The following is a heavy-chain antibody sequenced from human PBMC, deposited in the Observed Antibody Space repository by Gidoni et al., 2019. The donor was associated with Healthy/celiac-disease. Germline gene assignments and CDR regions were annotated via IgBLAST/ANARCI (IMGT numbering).Heavy chain of an antibody. Sequence: QVQLQQWGAGLLKPSETLSLPCAVYGGSFSGYYWSWIRQPPGKGLEWIGEINHSGSTNYNPSLKSRVTISVDTSKNQFSLKLSSVTAADTAVYYCARRRDGYKFYFDYWGQGTLVTVSS. CDR3: ARRRDGYKFYFDY. D-gene: IGHD5-12*01. CDR2: INHSGST. V-gene: IGHV4-34*01. J-gene: IGHJ4*02. CDR1: GGSFSGYY.